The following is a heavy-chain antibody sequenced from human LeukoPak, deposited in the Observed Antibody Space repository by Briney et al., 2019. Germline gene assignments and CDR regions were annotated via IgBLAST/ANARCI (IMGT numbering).Heavy chain of an antibody. CDR3: VPLNWNPPGDFDR. Sequence: PGGSLRLSCAASGFTFSNYWMNWVRQAPGKGLEWVANIKEDESDKYYVDSVKGRFTISKDNAKNSLYLQMNSLRVEDTAVYYCVPLNWNPPGDFDRWGQGTLVTVSS. D-gene: IGHD1-1*01. CDR2: IKEDESDK. CDR1: GFTFSNYW. J-gene: IGHJ4*02. V-gene: IGHV3-7*01.